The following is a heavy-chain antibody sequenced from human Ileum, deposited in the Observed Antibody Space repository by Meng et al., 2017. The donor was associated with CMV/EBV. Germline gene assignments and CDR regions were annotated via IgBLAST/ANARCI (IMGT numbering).Heavy chain of an antibody. CDR3: ARNVGFYSSQIAY. J-gene: IGHJ4*02. CDR1: GGSTTISTFY. V-gene: IGHV4-39*07. D-gene: IGHD3-3*01. Sequence: LQLQESGPGRVRPSGTRSLTRPASGGSTTISTFYWGWIRQPPGKGLEWIGSVYYSGTTYYNPSLKSRVNMSIDTSKNRFSLKLSSATAADTAVYYCARNVGFYSSQIAYWGQGALVTVS. CDR2: VYYSGTT.